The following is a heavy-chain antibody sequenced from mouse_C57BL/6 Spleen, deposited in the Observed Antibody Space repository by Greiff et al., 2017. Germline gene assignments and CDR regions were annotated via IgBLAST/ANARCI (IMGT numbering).Heavy chain of an antibody. D-gene: IGHD1-1*01. CDR2: ISYSGST. Sequence: EVKLMESGPGMVKPSQSLSLTCTVTGYSITSGYDWHWIRHFPGNKLEWMGYISYSGSTNYNPSLKSRISITHDTSKNHFFLKLNSVTTEDTATYYCARGYYGSSSSFADWGQGTLVTVFA. J-gene: IGHJ3*01. CDR1: GYSITSGYD. V-gene: IGHV3-1*01. CDR3: ARGYYGSSSSFAD.